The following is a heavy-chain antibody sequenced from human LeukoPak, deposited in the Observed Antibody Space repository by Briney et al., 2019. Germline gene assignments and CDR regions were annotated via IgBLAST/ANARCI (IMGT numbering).Heavy chain of an antibody. V-gene: IGHV3-11*04. CDR2: ISSSGSTI. J-gene: IGHJ5*02. CDR1: GFTFSDYY. CDR3: ARVQIVVVPAAIRT. D-gene: IGHD2-2*02. Sequence: GGSLRLSCAASGFTFSDYYMSWIRQAPGKGLEWVSYISSSGSTIYYADSVKGRFTISRDNVKNSLYLQMNSLRAEDTAVYYCARVQIVVVPAAIRTWGQGTLVTVSS.